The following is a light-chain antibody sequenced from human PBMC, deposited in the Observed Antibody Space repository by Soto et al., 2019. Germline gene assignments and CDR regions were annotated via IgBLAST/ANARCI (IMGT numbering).Light chain of an antibody. V-gene: IGLV2-14*01. J-gene: IGLJ2*01. CDR2: DVS. CDR1: SSDVGGYNY. CDR3: SSYTSSSTYVV. Sequence: QSALTQPASVSGSPGQSITISCTGTSSDVGGYNYVSWYQQHPGKAPKLMIYDVSNRPSGVSNRFSGSKPGNTASLTISGLQAEDEADYYCSSYTSSSTYVVFGGGTKLTVL.